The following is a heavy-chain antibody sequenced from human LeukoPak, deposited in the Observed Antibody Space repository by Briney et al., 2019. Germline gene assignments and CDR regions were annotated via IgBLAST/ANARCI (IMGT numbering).Heavy chain of an antibody. CDR3: AREKIEYYDRSAYYYGFDY. CDR2: ISTTSSTR. D-gene: IGHD3-22*01. CDR1: GFTFSSFS. V-gene: IGHV3-48*02. Sequence: HPGGSLRLSRAASGFTFSSFSMNWVRQAPGKGLEWVSYISTTSSTRYYADSVKGRFTISRDNGKNSLYLQMNSLRDEDTAVYYCAREKIEYYDRSAYYYGFDYWGQGTLVTVSS. J-gene: IGHJ4*02.